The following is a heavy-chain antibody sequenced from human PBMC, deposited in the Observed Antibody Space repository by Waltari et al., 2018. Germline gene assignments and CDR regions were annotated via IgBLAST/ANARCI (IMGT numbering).Heavy chain of an antibody. V-gene: IGHV3-74*02. Sequence: EVRLVESGGGLLQPGESLRLSCAASGFTLSILWMHWVRQVPGKGLMWVSRMNNDGRITTYVDSVKGRFTISRDNSKNTLYLQMNNLRVEDTGLYYCVRGMGDYWGQGALVTVSS. J-gene: IGHJ4*02. CDR1: GFTLSILW. CDR3: VRGMGDY. CDR2: MNNDGRIT. D-gene: IGHD3-10*01.